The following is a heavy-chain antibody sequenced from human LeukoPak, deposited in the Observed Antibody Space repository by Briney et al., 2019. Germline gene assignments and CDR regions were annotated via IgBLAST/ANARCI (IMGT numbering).Heavy chain of an antibody. CDR3: ARDGWRNPDAFDI. Sequence: SETLSLICAVSGYSISSGYYSGWIRQPPGKGLEWIGSIYHSGSTYYNPSLKSRVTISVDTSKNQFSLKLSSVTSADTAVYYCARDGWRNPDAFDIWGQGTMVTVSS. CDR2: IYHSGST. CDR1: GYSISSGYY. J-gene: IGHJ3*02. D-gene: IGHD1-14*01. V-gene: IGHV4-38-2*02.